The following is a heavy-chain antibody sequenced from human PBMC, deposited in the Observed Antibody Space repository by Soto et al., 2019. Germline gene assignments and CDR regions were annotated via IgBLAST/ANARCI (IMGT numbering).Heavy chain of an antibody. J-gene: IGHJ5*02. CDR1: GSSIISLY. CDR3: ARALVTATTGSLDWFDP. CDR2: IYYTGSI. Sequence: SETLCLTCPFSGSSIISLYGSWIRQPPGKGLEWIGYIYYTGSINYNPSLKIRVTISVDTPKNQFSLKVSSVTAADAAVYYCARALVTATTGSLDWFDPRGQGTLVTVSS. V-gene: IGHV4-59*11. D-gene: IGHD1-20*01.